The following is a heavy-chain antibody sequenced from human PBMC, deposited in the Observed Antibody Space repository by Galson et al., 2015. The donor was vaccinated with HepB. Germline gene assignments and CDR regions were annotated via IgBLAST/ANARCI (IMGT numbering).Heavy chain of an antibody. CDR2: ISYDGSNK. J-gene: IGHJ4*02. Sequence: SLRLSCAASGFSFSSYAMDWVRQAPGKGLEWVAVISYDGSNKYYADSVKGRFTISRDNSKNTLYLQMNALRAEDTAVYYCARGRMGAVAADSPFDYWGQGTLVTVSS. CDR1: GFSFSSYA. V-gene: IGHV3-30-3*01. CDR3: ARGRMGAVAADSPFDY. D-gene: IGHD6-19*01.